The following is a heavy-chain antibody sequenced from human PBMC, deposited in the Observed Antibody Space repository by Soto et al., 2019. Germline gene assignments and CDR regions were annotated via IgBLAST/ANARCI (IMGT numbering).Heavy chain of an antibody. CDR3: ARGMNPQDY. Sequence: SETLSLTCNVSCFSISSGFYWGWVRQPPGKGLEWIGAIYHSGTTYFNPSLKSRVTMSIDTSKNQFSLSLASVAAADTAMYYCARGMNPQDYWGQGTLVTVSS. D-gene: IGHD6-13*01. J-gene: IGHJ4*02. V-gene: IGHV4-38-2*02. CDR2: IYHSGTT. CDR1: CFSISSGFY.